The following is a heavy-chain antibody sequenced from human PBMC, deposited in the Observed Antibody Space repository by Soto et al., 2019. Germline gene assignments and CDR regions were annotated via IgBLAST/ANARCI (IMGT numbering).Heavy chain of an antibody. CDR3: ARGGRRYSAYDYGY. V-gene: IGHV4-34*01. Sequence: QVQLHQWGAGLLKPSETLSLTCAVYGGSLRYSWSWIRQPPGKGLEWIGEINHSGSTDYNPTLKSRVTRSVDTSKKQFSLKLISVTAADTAVYYCARGGRRYSAYDYGYWGQGTLVTVSS. CDR2: INHSGST. CDR1: GGSLRYS. D-gene: IGHD5-12*01. J-gene: IGHJ4*02.